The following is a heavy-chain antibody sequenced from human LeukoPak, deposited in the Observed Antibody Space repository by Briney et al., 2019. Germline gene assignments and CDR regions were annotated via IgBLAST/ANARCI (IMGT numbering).Heavy chain of an antibody. CDR1: GFTFSSYA. V-gene: IGHV3-23*01. D-gene: IGHD5-12*01. J-gene: IGHJ4*02. CDR3: AKSLVATTRGYFDY. CDR2: ISGSGGST. Sequence: GGSLRLPCAPSGFTFSSYAMSWLRQATGKGREGVSAISGSGGSTYYADSVKGRFTISRDNSKNTLYLQMNSLRAEDTAVYYCAKSLVATTRGYFDYWGQGTLVTVSS.